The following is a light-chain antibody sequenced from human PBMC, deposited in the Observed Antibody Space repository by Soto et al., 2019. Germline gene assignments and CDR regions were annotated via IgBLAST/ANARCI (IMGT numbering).Light chain of an antibody. CDR1: QGVSSY. CDR3: QQRSNWPPT. J-gene: IGKJ5*01. CDR2: DAS. Sequence: EIVLTQSPATLSLSPGERATLSCRASQGVSSYLAWYQQKPGQAPRLLMYDASNRATGIPARFSGSGPGTDFTLTISSLEPEDFAVYYCQQRSNWPPTFGQGTRLEIK. V-gene: IGKV3D-11*01.